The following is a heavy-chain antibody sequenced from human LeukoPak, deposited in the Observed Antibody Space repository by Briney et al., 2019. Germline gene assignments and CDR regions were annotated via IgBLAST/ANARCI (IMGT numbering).Heavy chain of an antibody. D-gene: IGHD6-19*01. V-gene: IGHV3-21*04. CDR3: AKDYRIAVAGLFDY. CDR2: ISSSSSYI. J-gene: IGHJ4*02. Sequence: GGSLRLSCAASGFTFSSYSMNWVRQAPGKGLEWVSSISSSSSYIYYADSVKGRFTISRDNSKNTLYLQMNSLRAEDTAVYYCAKDYRIAVAGLFDYWGQGTLVTVSS. CDR1: GFTFSSYS.